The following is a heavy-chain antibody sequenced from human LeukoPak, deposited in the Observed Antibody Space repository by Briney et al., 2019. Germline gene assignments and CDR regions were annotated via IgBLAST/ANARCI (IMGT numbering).Heavy chain of an antibody. CDR2: ISIYNGKT. CDR1: GYTFTSYG. J-gene: IGHJ4*02. Sequence: ASVKVSCKASGYTFTSYGISWVRQAPVQGLEWMGWISIYNGKTNYAQKFRGRVTMTTDTSTSTAFMELRSLRSDDTAVYYCAKVISVATGKYYFDYWGQGTLVTVSS. CDR3: AKVISVATGKYYFDY. V-gene: IGHV1-18*01. D-gene: IGHD5-12*01.